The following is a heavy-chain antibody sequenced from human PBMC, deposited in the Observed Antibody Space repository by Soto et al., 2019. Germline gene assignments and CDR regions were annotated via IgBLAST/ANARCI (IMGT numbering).Heavy chain of an antibody. CDR3: AKVGPQQHDYYYYYGMDV. Sequence: PXGSRRRSCAASGFTFSSYGMHWVRQAPGKGLEWVAVISYDGSNKYYADSVKGRFTISRDNSKNTLYLQMNSLRAEDTAVYYCAKVGPQQHDYYYYYGMDVWGQGTTVTVSS. CDR1: GFTFSSYG. CDR2: ISYDGSNK. J-gene: IGHJ6*02. D-gene: IGHD6-13*01. V-gene: IGHV3-30*18.